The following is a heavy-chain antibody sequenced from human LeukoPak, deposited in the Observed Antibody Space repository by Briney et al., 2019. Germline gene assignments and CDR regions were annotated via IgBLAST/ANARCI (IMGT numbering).Heavy chain of an antibody. CDR3: ARVYSGYAEGAFDI. CDR2: ISSSSSYI. Sequence: PGRSLRLSCAASGFTVSSYSTSWVRQPPGKGLEWVSSISSSSSYIYYADSVKGLFTLSRDNAKNSLYLQMNSLRAEDTAVYYCARVYSGYAEGAFDIWGQGTMVTVSS. D-gene: IGHD5-12*01. V-gene: IGHV3-21*01. J-gene: IGHJ3*02. CDR1: GFTVSSYS.